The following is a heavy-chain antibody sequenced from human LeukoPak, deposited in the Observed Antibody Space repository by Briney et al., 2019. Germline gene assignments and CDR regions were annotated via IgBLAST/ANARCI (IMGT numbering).Heavy chain of an antibody. CDR3: ARSDNYDYVWGSYRYFDY. CDR1: GFTVSSNY. Sequence: PGGSLRLSCAASGFTVSSNYMSWVRQAPGKGLEWVSVIYSGGSTYYADSVKGRFTITRDNSKNTLYLQMNSLRAEDTAVYYCARSDNYDYVWGSYRYFDYWGQGTLVTVSS. CDR2: IYSGGST. D-gene: IGHD3-16*02. V-gene: IGHV3-53*01. J-gene: IGHJ4*02.